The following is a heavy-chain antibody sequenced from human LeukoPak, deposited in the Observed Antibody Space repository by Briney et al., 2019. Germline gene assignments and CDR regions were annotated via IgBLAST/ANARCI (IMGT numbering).Heavy chain of an antibody. Sequence: SETLSLTCTVSGGSISSRSYYWGWIRQPPGKGLEWIGSIYYSGSTYYNPSLKSRVTISVDTSKNQFSLKLSSVTAADTAVYYCARVPRRPWELLERGHSYYFDYWGQGTLVTVSS. V-gene: IGHV4-39*07. D-gene: IGHD1-26*01. J-gene: IGHJ4*02. CDR1: GGSISSRSYY. CDR3: ARVPRRPWELLERGHSYYFDY. CDR2: IYYSGST.